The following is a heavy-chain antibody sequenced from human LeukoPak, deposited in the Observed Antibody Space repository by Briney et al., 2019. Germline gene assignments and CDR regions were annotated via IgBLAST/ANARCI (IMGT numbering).Heavy chain of an antibody. CDR1: GCTFSSYA. CDR3: ATGLSGWEYGY. Sequence: GGSLRLSCAASGCTFSSYAMSWVRQAPGKGLEWVSAISGSGGSTYYADSVKGRFTISRDNSKNTLYLQMNSLRAEDTAVYYCATGLSGWEYGYWGQGTLVTVSS. CDR2: ISGSGGST. V-gene: IGHV3-23*01. J-gene: IGHJ4*02. D-gene: IGHD6-19*01.